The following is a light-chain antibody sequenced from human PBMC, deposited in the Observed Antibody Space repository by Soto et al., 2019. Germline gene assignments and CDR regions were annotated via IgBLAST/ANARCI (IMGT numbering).Light chain of an antibody. J-gene: IGKJ1*01. Sequence: DTVMTQSPLSLPVTPGEPASISCWSSQSLLHTDGYNYLDWYLQKPGQSPQLLIYLGSYRASGVPDRFIGSGSRTDFTLKISRVEAEDVGVYYCMQALQTPPTFGQGTKLEI. CDR3: MQALQTPPT. CDR2: LGS. V-gene: IGKV2-28*01. CDR1: QSLLHTDGYNY.